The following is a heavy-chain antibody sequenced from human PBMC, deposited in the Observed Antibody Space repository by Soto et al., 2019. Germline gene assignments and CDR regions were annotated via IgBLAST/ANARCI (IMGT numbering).Heavy chain of an antibody. CDR1: GFSITDFA. Sequence: EMQLLESGGGLGRPGGSLRLSCAASGFSITDFAISWVRLAPRKGLEWVATISGGLSTTFYADSVKGRFTISRDTSSNPLYLQLNSLRDNDAAMYYCAKDSGLPRFGTLIPALDLWGQGTMVTVSS. D-gene: IGHD3-10*01. CDR3: AKDSGLPRFGTLIPALDL. J-gene: IGHJ3*01. CDR2: ISGGLSTT. V-gene: IGHV3-23*01.